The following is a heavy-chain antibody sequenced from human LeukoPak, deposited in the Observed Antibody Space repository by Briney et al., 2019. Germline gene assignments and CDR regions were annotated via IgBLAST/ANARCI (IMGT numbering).Heavy chain of an antibody. Sequence: SETLSLTCTVANNSISTYYWSWIRQPAGKGLEWIGRIYTTGSTNYNPSLKSRVTMSVDTSKNQFSLKLTSVTAADTAVYYCARGGLPRENWFDPWGQGTLVTVSS. J-gene: IGHJ5*02. CDR3: ARGGLPRENWFDP. V-gene: IGHV4-4*07. CDR1: NNSISTYY. CDR2: IYTTGST. D-gene: IGHD3/OR15-3a*01.